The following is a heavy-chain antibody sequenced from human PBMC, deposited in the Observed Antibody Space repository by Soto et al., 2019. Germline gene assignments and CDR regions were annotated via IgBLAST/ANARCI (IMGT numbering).Heavy chain of an antibody. CDR3: ARDREIRDYYAAGAAGCYYGMDV. Sequence: QVQLVQSGAEVKKPGASVKVSCKASGYTFTGYYMHWVRQAPGQGLEWMGWINPNSGGTNYAQKFQGWVTMTRDTSTSTAYRGLSRLRSDDTAVYYWARDREIRDYYAAGAAGCYYGMDVWGQGTTVTVSS. D-gene: IGHD3-10*01. CDR1: GYTFTGYY. V-gene: IGHV1-2*04. J-gene: IGHJ6*02. CDR2: INPNSGGT.